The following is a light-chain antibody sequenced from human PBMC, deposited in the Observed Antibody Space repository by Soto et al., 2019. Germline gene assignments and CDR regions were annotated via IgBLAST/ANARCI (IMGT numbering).Light chain of an antibody. CDR3: HQYNSWPPGT. CDR2: DAS. CDR1: QNVGST. Sequence: IVLTQSPGTLSLSPGERATLSCRASQNVGSTLAWYQHKPGQAPRLLIYDASTRATGIPARFSGSGSGTEFTLTISSLQSEDFALYYCHQYNSWPPGTFGQGTKVEIK. J-gene: IGKJ2*01. V-gene: IGKV3-15*01.